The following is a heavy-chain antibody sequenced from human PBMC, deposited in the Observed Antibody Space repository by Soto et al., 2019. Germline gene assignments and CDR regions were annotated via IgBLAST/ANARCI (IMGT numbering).Heavy chain of an antibody. V-gene: IGHV4-31*03. CDR1: GGSISSGGYY. D-gene: IGHD3-3*01. Sequence: QVQLQESGPGLVKPSQTLSLTCTVSGGSISSGGYYWSWIRQHPGKGLEWIGYIYYSGSTYYNPSLTSRVTISVDTSKNQFSLELSSVTAADTAVYYCARERGITIPPYYMDVWGKGTTVTVSS. CDR2: IYYSGST. J-gene: IGHJ6*03. CDR3: ARERGITIPPYYMDV.